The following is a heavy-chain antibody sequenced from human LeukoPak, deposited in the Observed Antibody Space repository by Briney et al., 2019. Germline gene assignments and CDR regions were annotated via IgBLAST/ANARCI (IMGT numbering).Heavy chain of an antibody. Sequence: GASVKVSCKVSGYTLTELSMHWVRQAPGKGLEWMGGFDPEDGETIYAQKFQGRVTMTRDTSTSTVYMELSSLRSEDTAVYYCARGPHSRSWPDIPRDYWGQGTLVTVSS. D-gene: IGHD1-26*01. J-gene: IGHJ4*02. V-gene: IGHV1-24*01. CDR3: ARGPHSRSWPDIPRDY. CDR1: GYTLTELS. CDR2: FDPEDGET.